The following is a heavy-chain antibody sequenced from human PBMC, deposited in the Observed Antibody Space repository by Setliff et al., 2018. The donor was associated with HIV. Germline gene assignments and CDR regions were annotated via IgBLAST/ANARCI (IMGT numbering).Heavy chain of an antibody. CDR1: GGSISGSSYF. J-gene: IGHJ4*02. D-gene: IGHD3-16*01. Sequence: LSLTCTVSGGSISGSSYFLAWIRQPPGRGLEYIGSIYQSGSTYYSPFFKSRVSMSIDTSKDQFSLRLKSLTASDTAVYYCARLDTIMLYTDCWGQGTLVTVSS. V-gene: IGHV4-39*01. CDR2: IYQSGST. CDR3: ARLDTIMLYTDC.